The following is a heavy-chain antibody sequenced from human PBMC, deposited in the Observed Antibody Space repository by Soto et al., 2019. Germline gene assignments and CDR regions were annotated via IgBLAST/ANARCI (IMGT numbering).Heavy chain of an antibody. J-gene: IGHJ3*02. CDR2: SSFSGTTI. D-gene: IGHD3-10*01. CDR3: ARDRGGLVTDAFDI. V-gene: IGHV3-11*01. Sequence: QVHLVESGGGLVKPGGSLRLSCAASGFSFSDYYMTWIRQAPGKGLEWVSYSSFSGTTIYYADSVKGRFTISRDNAENSLYLQMNSLRAEDTAVYYCARDRGGLVTDAFDIWGQGTMVTVSS. CDR1: GFSFSDYY.